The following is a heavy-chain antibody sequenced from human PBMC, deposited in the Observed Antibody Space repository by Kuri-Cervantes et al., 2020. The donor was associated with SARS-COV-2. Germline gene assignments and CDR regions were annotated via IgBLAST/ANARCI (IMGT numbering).Heavy chain of an antibody. D-gene: IGHD6-19*01. CDR2: INPNSGGT. CDR1: GYTFTGYY. J-gene: IGHJ4*02. CDR3: AREGGIAVAGTGSDY. V-gene: IGHV1-2*02. Sequence: ASVKVSCKASGYTFTGYYMHWVRQAPGQGLEWMGWINPNSGGTNYAQKFQGRVTMTRDTSISTAYMELSRLRSDDTAVYYCAREGGIAVAGTGSDYWGQGTLVTVSS.